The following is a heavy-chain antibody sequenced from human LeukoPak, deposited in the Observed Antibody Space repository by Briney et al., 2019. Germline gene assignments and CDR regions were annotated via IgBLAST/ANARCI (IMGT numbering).Heavy chain of an antibody. CDR2: ISSSGSTI. Sequence: GGSLRLSCAASGFTFSSYEMNWVRQAPGKGLEWVSYISSSGSTIYYADSVKGRFTISRDNAKNSLYLQMNSLRAEDTAVYYCARKRRDGYNPWYYYYYMDVWGNGTTVTVSS. CDR1: GFTFSSYE. CDR3: ARKRRDGYNPWYYYYYMDV. V-gene: IGHV3-48*03. D-gene: IGHD5-24*01. J-gene: IGHJ6*03.